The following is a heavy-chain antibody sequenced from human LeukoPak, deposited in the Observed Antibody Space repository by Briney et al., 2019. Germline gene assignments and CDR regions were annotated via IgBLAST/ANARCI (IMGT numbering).Heavy chain of an antibody. CDR2: INPNSGGI. CDR3: AREIDYDYIWGSYRIDAFDI. Sequence: ASVKVSCKASGYTFTGYYMHWVRQAPGQGLEWMGWINPNSGGINYAQKFQGRVTMTRDTSISTAYMELSRLRSDDTAVYYCAREIDYDYIWGSYRIDAFDIWGQGTMVTVSS. V-gene: IGHV1-2*02. CDR1: GYTFTGYY. J-gene: IGHJ3*02. D-gene: IGHD3-16*02.